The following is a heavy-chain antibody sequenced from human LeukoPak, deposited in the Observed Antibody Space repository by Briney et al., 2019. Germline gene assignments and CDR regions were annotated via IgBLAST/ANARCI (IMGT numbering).Heavy chain of an antibody. CDR2: ISYDGSNK. CDR1: GFTFSSYA. D-gene: IGHD3-22*01. CDR3: ARDRPYYYDSSGYVWDYYGMDV. J-gene: IGHJ6*02. Sequence: GGSLRLSCAASGFTFSSYAMHWVRQAPGKGLEWVAVISYDGSNKYYADSVKGRFTISRDNSKNTLYPQMNSLRAEDTAAYYCARDRPYYYDSSGYVWDYYGMDVWGQGTTVTVSS. V-gene: IGHV3-30-3*01.